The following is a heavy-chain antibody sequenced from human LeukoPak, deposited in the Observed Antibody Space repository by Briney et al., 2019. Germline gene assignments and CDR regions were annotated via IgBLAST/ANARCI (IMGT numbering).Heavy chain of an antibody. CDR3: ATYYCSTTSCYPYFFDY. V-gene: IGHV1-18*01. J-gene: IGHJ4*02. D-gene: IGHD2-2*01. CDR1: GYTFTAYY. CDR2: INPDNGNT. Sequence: ASVKVSCKASGYTFTAYYIHWVRQAPGQGLEWMGWINPDNGNTKYAQKFQGRVTMTTDTSTSTAHMELRSLRSDDTAVYYCATYYCSTTSCYPYFFDYWGQGTLVTVSS.